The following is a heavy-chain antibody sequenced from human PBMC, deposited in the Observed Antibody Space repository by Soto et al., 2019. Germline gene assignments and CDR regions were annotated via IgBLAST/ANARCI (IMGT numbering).Heavy chain of an antibody. CDR3: AREAGTLSYFDY. Sequence: QVQLVQSGAEVKKPGSSVKVSCKASGGTFSSYAISWVRQAPGQGLEWMGGIIPIFGTAYYAQKFQGKVTIPADESTSTAYMELSSLRSEDTAVYYCAREAGTLSYFDYWGQGTLVTVSS. J-gene: IGHJ4*02. V-gene: IGHV1-69*01. CDR1: GGTFSSYA. CDR2: IIPIFGTA. D-gene: IGHD1-1*01.